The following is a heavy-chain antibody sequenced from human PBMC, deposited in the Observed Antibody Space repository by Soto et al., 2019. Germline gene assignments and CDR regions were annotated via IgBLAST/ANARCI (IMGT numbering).Heavy chain of an antibody. Sequence: SETLSLTCTVSGGSISSDNYFWSWIRQHPGKGLEWIGYIDYIGRAYYNPALKSRVTTSVDTSKNQFSLRLSSVTAADTAVYYCARGAVWGQGTTVTVS. V-gene: IGHV4-31*03. CDR2: IDYIGRA. CDR1: GGSISSDNYF. J-gene: IGHJ6*02. CDR3: ARGAV.